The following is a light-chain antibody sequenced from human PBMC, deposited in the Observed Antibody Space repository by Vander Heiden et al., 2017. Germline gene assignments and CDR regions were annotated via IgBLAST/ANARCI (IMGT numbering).Light chain of an antibody. CDR2: KVS. CDR3: MQGTHWPWT. Sequence: DAGMTQSPPSLPVTLGQPAAISCRSSQGLVYSDGNTYLNWFQQRPGQSPRRLLYKVSIRDSGVPARFSGSGSGTDFTLKISRVEAEDIGIYYCMQGTHWPWTFGQGTKVEIK. V-gene: IGKV2-30*01. CDR1: QGLVYSDGNTY. J-gene: IGKJ1*01.